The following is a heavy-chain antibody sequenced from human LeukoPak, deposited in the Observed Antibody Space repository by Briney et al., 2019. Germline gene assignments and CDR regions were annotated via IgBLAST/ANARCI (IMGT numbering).Heavy chain of an antibody. J-gene: IGHJ4*02. CDR1: GFTVSSNY. CDR2: IYSGGST. Sequence: PGGSLRLSCAASGFTVSSNYMSWVRHAPGKGLEWVSVIYSGGSTYYADSVKGRFTISRDNSKNTMYLQMNSLRAEDTAVYYCARGGREYNWNDGIDYWGQGTLVTVSS. D-gene: IGHD1-1*01. V-gene: IGHV3-66*01. CDR3: ARGGREYNWNDGIDY.